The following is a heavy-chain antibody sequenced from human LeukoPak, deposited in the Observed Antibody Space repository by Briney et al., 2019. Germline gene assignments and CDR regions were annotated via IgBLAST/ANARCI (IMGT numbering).Heavy chain of an antibody. J-gene: IGHJ2*01. CDR2: IRGNGGST. V-gene: IGHV3-23*01. Sequence: PGGSLRLSCAASGFTFSSYVMSWVRQAPGKGLEWVSEIRGNGGSTYYADSVKGRFTISRDNSKNTVYLQMNSLRAEDTAVYYCARVKTRLRYFDWLAAGLSYFDLWGRGTLVTVSS. CDR1: GFTFSSYV. CDR3: ARVKTRLRYFDWLAAGLSYFDL. D-gene: IGHD3-9*01.